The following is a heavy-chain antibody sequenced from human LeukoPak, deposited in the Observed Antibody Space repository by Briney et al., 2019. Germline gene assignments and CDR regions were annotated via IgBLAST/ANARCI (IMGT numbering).Heavy chain of an antibody. Sequence: GGSLRLSCAASGFTFSSYWMHWVRQAPGKGLVWVSRINSDGSSTSYADSVKGRFTISRDNAKNTLYLQMNSLRAEDTALYYCAKDPASITGTAFDIWGQGTMVTVSS. D-gene: IGHD1-20*01. J-gene: IGHJ3*02. CDR2: INSDGSST. V-gene: IGHV3-74*01. CDR3: AKDPASITGTAFDI. CDR1: GFTFSSYW.